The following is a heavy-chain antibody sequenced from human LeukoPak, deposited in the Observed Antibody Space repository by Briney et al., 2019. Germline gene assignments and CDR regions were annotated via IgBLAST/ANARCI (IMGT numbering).Heavy chain of an antibody. CDR2: ISYDGSNK. D-gene: IGHD2-2*01. V-gene: IGHV3-30*03. CDR3: AREYCSSTSCDSGFDY. J-gene: IGHJ4*02. Sequence: GGSLRLSCAASGFTFSSYGMHWVRQAPGKGREWVAVISYDGSNKYYTDSVKGRFTISRDNSKNTLYLQMNSLRADDTAVYYCAREYCSSTSCDSGFDYWGQGTLVTVSS. CDR1: GFTFSSYG.